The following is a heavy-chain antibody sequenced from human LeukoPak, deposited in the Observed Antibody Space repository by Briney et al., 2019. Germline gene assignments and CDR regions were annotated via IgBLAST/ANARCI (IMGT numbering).Heavy chain of an antibody. V-gene: IGHV1-18*01. CDR2: ISAYNGNT. CDR3: ARDLRDTYYDFWSGYLRYLGYYFAY. CDR1: GYTFTSYG. D-gene: IGHD3-3*01. Sequence: ASVKVSCKASGYTFTSYGISWVRQAPGQGLEWMGWISAYNGNTNYAQKLQGRVTMTTDTSTSTAYMELRSLRSDDTAVYYCARDLRDTYYDFWSGYLRYLGYYFAYWGQGTLVTVSS. J-gene: IGHJ4*02.